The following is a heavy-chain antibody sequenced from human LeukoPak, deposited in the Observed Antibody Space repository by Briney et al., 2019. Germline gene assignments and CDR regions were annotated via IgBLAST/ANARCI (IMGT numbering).Heavy chain of an antibody. CDR2: IYYSGST. CDR3: ARSHIAAAGDRFFDY. CDR1: GGSISSGGYY. V-gene: IGHV4-31*03. J-gene: IGHJ4*02. D-gene: IGHD6-13*01. Sequence: SETLSLTCTVSGGSISSGGYYWSWIRQHPGKGLEWIGYIYYSGSTYYNPSLKSRVTISVDTSKNQFSLKLSSATAADTAVYYCARSHIAAAGDRFFDYWGQGTLVTVSS.